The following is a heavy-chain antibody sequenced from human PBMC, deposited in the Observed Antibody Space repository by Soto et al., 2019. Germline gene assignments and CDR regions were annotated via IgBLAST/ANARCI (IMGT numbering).Heavy chain of an antibody. CDR1: GYTFTGYY. J-gene: IGHJ5*02. CDR3: ARDPLSQYYDFWSGYQSNWFDP. V-gene: IGHV1-2*04. CDR2: INPNSGGT. Sequence: GASVKVSCKASGYTFTGYYMHWVRQAPGQGLEWMGWINPNSGGTNYAQKFQGWVTMTRDTSISTAYMELSRLRSDDTAVYYCARDPLSQYYDFWSGYQSNWFDPWGQGTLVTVSS. D-gene: IGHD3-3*01.